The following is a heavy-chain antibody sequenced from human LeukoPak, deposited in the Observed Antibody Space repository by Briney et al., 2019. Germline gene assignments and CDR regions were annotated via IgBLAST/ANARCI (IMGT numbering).Heavy chain of an antibody. CDR2: INHSGST. J-gene: IGHJ4*02. Sequence: SETLSLTCAVYGGSFSGDYWNWIRQPPGKGLEWIGEINHSGSTNYNPSLKSRVTISVDTSKNQFSLKLSSVTAADTAVYYCARELTYYDILTGYYPRVYFDYWGQGTLVTVSS. V-gene: IGHV4-34*01. CDR1: GGSFSGDY. D-gene: IGHD3-9*01. CDR3: ARELTYYDILTGYYPRVYFDY.